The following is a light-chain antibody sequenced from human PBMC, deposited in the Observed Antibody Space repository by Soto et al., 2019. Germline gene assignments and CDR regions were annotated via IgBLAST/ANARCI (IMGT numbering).Light chain of an antibody. CDR2: DAS. J-gene: IGKJ1*01. CDR1: QSVTPY. V-gene: IGKV3-20*01. Sequence: LAPRERATLSCRASQSVTPYLAWYRQNPGQAPRLLIYDASSRATGIPDRFSGSGSGTDFTLTSSRLEPEDFAVFYCHQCDSSPWTFGQGTKVDIK. CDR3: HQCDSSPWT.